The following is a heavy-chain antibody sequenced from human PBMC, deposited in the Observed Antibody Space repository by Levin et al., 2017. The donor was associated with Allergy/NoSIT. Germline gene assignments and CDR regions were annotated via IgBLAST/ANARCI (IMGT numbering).Heavy chain of an antibody. CDR2: ISSSGSTI. D-gene: IGHD4-17*01. CDR3: ARELQMTTVTTDWYFDL. Sequence: GGSLRLSCAASGFTFSDYYMSWIRQAPGKGLEWVSYISSSGSTIYYADSVKGRFTISRDNAKNSLYLQMNSLRAEDTAVYYCARELQMTTVTTDWYFDLWGRGTLVTVSS. J-gene: IGHJ2*01. V-gene: IGHV3-11*01. CDR1: GFTFSDYY.